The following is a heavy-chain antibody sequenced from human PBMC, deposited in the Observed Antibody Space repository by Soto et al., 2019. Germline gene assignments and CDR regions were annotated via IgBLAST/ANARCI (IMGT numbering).Heavy chain of an antibody. CDR3: ARGGYDYVWGSINWFDP. J-gene: IGHJ5*02. D-gene: IGHD3-16*01. Sequence: QVQLVQSGAEVKKPGSSVKVSCKASGGTFSSYAISWVRQAPGQGLEWMGGIIPIFGTANYAQKFQGRVTITADESTSTAYMELSSLRSEDTAVYYCARGGYDYVWGSINWFDPWGQGTLVTVSS. CDR1: GGTFSSYA. V-gene: IGHV1-69*12. CDR2: IIPIFGTA.